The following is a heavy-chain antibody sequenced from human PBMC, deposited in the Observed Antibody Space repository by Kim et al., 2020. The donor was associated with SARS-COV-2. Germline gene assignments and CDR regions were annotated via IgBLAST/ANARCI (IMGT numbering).Heavy chain of an antibody. D-gene: IGHD3-3*01. CDR2: INHSGST. CDR1: GGSFSGYY. J-gene: IGHJ6*03. V-gene: IGHV4-34*01. CDR3: ARNYDFWSGYYTRGNYMDV. Sequence: SETLSLTCAVYGGSFSGYYWSWIRQPPGKGLEWIGEINHSGSTNYNPSLKSRVTISVDTSKNQFSLKLSSVTAADTAVYYCARNYDFWSGYYTRGNYMDVWGKGTTVTVSS.